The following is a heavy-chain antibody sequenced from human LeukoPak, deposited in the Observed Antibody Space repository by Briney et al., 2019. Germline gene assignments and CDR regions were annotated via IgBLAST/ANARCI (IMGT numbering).Heavy chain of an antibody. V-gene: IGHV3-30*18. J-gene: IGHJ4*02. CDR3: AKGRSVAAYYFDY. D-gene: IGHD6-19*01. Sequence: GGSLRLSCATSGFTFSSYGMHWVRQAPGKGLEWVAVISYDGSNKYYADSVKGRFTISRDNSKNTLYLQMNSLRAEDTAVYYCAKGRSVAAYYFDYWGQGTLVTVSS. CDR2: ISYDGSNK. CDR1: GFTFSSYG.